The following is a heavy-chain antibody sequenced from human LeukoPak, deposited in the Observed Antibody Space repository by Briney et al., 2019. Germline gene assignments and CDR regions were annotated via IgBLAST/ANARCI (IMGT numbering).Heavy chain of an antibody. CDR1: GFTFSSYA. J-gene: IGHJ4*02. CDR3: AKKFGGVIAHFDY. V-gene: IGHV3-23*01. D-gene: IGHD3-16*02. Sequence: AGGSLRFSCAASGFTFSSYAMSWVRQAPGEGLEWVSAISGSGGSTYYADSVKGRFTISRDNSKNTLYLQMNSLRAEDTAVYYCAKKFGGVIAHFDYWGQGTLVTVSS. CDR2: ISGSGGST.